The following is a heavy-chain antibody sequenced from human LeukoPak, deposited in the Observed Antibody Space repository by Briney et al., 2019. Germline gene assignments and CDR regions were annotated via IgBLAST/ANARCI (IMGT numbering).Heavy chain of an antibody. Sequence: PGGSLRLSCAASGFTFSSYAMRWVRQAPGKGLEWVANIKQDGSEKYYVDSVKGRFTISRDNAKNSLYLQMNSLRAEDTAVYYCARGLTFGGVIDNRYYFDYWGQGTLVTVSS. CDR3: ARGLTFGGVIDNRYYFDY. CDR1: GFTFSSYA. CDR2: IKQDGSEK. D-gene: IGHD3-16*02. J-gene: IGHJ4*02. V-gene: IGHV3-7*01.